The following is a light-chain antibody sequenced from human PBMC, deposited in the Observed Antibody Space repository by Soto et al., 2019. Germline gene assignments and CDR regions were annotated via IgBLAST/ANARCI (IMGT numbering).Light chain of an antibody. CDR1: SSNIGAGSD. V-gene: IGLV1-40*01. CDR2: GNT. Sequence: QSVLTQPPSVSGAPGQRVTISCTGSSSNIGAGSDVNWYQQLPGTAPKFLIYGNTNRPSGVPDRFSGSKSGTSASLAITGLQADDEADYYCKTNDNGAVFGGGTKMTVL. CDR3: KTNDNGAV. J-gene: IGLJ3*02.